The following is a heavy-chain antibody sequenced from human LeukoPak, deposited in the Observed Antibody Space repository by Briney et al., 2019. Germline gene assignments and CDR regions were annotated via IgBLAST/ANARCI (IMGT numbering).Heavy chain of an antibody. D-gene: IGHD3-10*01. Sequence: GGSLRLSCAASGFTFSSYSMNWVRQAPGKGLEWVSYISSSSSTIYYADSVKGRFTISRDDAKNSLYLQTNSLRAEDTAVYYCARVSSGSGSYRTLLSYWGQGTLVTVSS. V-gene: IGHV3-48*01. CDR1: GFTFSSYS. J-gene: IGHJ4*02. CDR3: ARVSSGSGSYRTLLSY. CDR2: ISSSSSTI.